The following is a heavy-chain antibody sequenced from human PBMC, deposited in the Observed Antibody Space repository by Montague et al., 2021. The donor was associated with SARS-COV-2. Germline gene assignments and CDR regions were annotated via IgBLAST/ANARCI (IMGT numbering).Heavy chain of an antibody. D-gene: IGHD2-15*01. V-gene: IGHV3-30*04. J-gene: IGHJ6*02. CDR1: GFTFSSYA. CDR3: ARFETSKFYSSGVDV. CDR2: ISYDGSNK. Sequence: SLRLSCAASGFTFSSYAMHWVRQAPGKGLEWVAVISYDGSNKYYADSVKGRFTISRDNSKNTLYPQMNSLRAEDTALYHCARFETSKFYSSGVDVWDQGTTVTVSS.